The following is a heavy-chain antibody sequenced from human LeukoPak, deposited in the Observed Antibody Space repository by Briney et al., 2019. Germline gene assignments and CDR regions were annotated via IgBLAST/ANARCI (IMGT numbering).Heavy chain of an antibody. D-gene: IGHD6-19*01. Sequence: GGSLRLSCAASGFTVSSNYMSWVRQAPGKGLEWVSIIYTGGSTYYTDSVKGRFTIPRDNSKNTLYLQMNSLRAEDTAVYYCAREDSGLDCRGQGTLVTVSS. CDR1: GFTVSSNY. J-gene: IGHJ4*02. CDR2: IYTGGST. CDR3: AREDSGLDC. V-gene: IGHV3-53*01.